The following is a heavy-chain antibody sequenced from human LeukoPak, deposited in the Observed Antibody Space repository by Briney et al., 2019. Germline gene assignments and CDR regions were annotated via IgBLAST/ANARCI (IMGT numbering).Heavy chain of an antibody. D-gene: IGHD3-22*01. CDR2: IIPNLGTT. V-gene: IGHV1-69*06. CDR3: ATTNDGGGYQWGDFFDF. J-gene: IGHJ4*02. CDR1: GGTSNSHA. Sequence: ASVKVSCKASGGTSNSHAISWVRQAPGQGLEWMGGIIPNLGTTNRAQNFQDRVTLTADKSTNTAYMEFTSLTSDDTAVYYCATTNDGGGYQWGDFFDFWGQGTLVTVSS.